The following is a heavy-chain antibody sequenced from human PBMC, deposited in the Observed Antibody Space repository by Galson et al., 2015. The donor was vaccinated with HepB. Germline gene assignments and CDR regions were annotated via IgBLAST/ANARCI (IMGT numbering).Heavy chain of an antibody. Sequence: SLRLSCAASGFTFDDYAMHWVRQAPGKGLEWVSGISWNSGSIGYADSVKGRFTISRDNAKNSLYLQMNSLRAEDTALYYCAKDFIAVAGTLSIDIWGQGTMVTVSS. V-gene: IGHV3-9*01. CDR3: AKDFIAVAGTLSIDI. J-gene: IGHJ3*02. CDR1: GFTFDDYA. CDR2: ISWNSGSI. D-gene: IGHD6-19*01.